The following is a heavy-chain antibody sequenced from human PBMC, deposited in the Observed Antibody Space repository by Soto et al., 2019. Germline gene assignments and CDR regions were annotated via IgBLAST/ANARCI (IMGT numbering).Heavy chain of an antibody. CDR3: ARGGYCSSTSCSPFDY. V-gene: IGHV3-48*01. D-gene: IGHD2-2*01. Sequence: GGSLRLSCAASGFTFSSYSMNWVRQAPGKGLEWVSYISSSSSTIYYADSVKGRFTISRDNAKNSLYLQMNSLRAEDTAVYYCARGGYCSSTSCSPFDYWGQGTLVTVSS. CDR2: ISSSSSTI. CDR1: GFTFSSYS. J-gene: IGHJ4*02.